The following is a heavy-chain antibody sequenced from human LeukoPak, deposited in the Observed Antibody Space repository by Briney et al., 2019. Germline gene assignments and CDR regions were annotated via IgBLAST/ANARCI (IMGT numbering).Heavy chain of an antibody. CDR3: ARVEDCSSTSCLGWFDP. CDR1: GFTFSDYY. Sequence: GGSLRLSCAASGFTFSDYYMSWVRQAPGKGLEWVANIKQDGSEKYYADSVKGRFTISRDNAKNSLYLQMNSLRAEDTAVYYCARVEDCSSTSCLGWFDPWGQGTLVTVSS. CDR2: IKQDGSEK. V-gene: IGHV3-7*01. J-gene: IGHJ5*02. D-gene: IGHD2-2*01.